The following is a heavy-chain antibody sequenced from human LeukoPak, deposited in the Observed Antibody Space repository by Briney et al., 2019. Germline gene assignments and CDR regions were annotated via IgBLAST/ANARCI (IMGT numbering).Heavy chain of an antibody. V-gene: IGHV3-21*04. D-gene: IGHD2-21*02. CDR2: ISSSSSYI. CDR3: AKGHIVVVTAIFFDY. J-gene: IGHJ4*02. CDR1: GFTFSSYS. Sequence: GGSLRLSCAASGFTFSSYSMNWVRQAPGKGLEWVSSISSSSSYIYYADSVKGRFTISRDNAKNSLYLQMNSLRAEDTAVYYCAKGHIVVVTAIFFDYWGQGTLVTVSS.